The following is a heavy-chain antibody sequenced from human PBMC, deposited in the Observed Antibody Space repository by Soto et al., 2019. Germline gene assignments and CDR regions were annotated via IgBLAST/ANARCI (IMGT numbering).Heavy chain of an antibody. J-gene: IGHJ4*02. D-gene: IGHD6-25*01. CDR3: AKFFVETWSNSGWPWSFHY. Sequence: EVQLLESGGGLVQPGRSLRLSCAASGFTFSNYAMSWVRQAPGQGRDWVSAIRGSGGTTYYADSVKGRFTISRDNSKNTLFLQMNSLRAEDAAVYYCAKFFVETWSNSGWPWSFHYWGQGTLVTVSS. CDR1: GFTFSNYA. V-gene: IGHV3-23*01. CDR2: IRGSGGTT.